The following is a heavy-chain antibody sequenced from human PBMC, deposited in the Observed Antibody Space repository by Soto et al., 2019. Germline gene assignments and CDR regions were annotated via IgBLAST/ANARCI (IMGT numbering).Heavy chain of an antibody. CDR1: GFTFSSYG. V-gene: IGHV3-33*01. D-gene: IGHD2-15*01. Sequence: PGGSLRLSCAASGFTFSSYGMHWVRQAPGKGLEWVAVIWYDGSNKYYADSVKGRFTISRDNSKSTLYLQMNSLRAEDTAVYYCARDGGSGGSCYSGWFDPWGQGTLVTVSS. J-gene: IGHJ5*02. CDR3: ARDGGSGGSCYSGWFDP. CDR2: IWYDGSNK.